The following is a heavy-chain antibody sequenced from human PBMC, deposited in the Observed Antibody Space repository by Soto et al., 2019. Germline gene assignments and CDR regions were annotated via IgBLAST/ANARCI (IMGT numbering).Heavy chain of an antibody. Sequence: SETLSLTCAVYGGSFSGYYWSWIRQPPGKGLEWIGEINHSGSTNYNPSLKSRVTISVDTSKNQFSLKLSSVTAADTAVYYCARFSRSSGWFYYYYGMDVWGQGTTVTVSS. D-gene: IGHD6-19*01. CDR2: INHSGST. J-gene: IGHJ6*02. CDR3: ARFSRSSGWFYYYYGMDV. CDR1: GGSFSGYY. V-gene: IGHV4-34*01.